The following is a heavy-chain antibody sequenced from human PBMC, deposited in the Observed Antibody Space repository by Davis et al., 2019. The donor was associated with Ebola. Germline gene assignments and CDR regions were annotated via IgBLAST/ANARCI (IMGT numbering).Heavy chain of an antibody. J-gene: IGHJ6*04. V-gene: IGHV1-18*04. CDR2: IITDNGNR. D-gene: IGHD2-2*01. CDR3: AAASPIVVVPAAMRGYYYYYGTDV. CDR1: GYSFTSYG. Sequence: ASVKVSCKASGYSFTSYGISWVRQAPGQGLEWMGWIITDNGNRNYAQKFQGRVTMSTDTSTTTAYMELTSLRSDDTAVYYCAAASPIVVVPAAMRGYYYYYGTDVWGKGTTVIVSS.